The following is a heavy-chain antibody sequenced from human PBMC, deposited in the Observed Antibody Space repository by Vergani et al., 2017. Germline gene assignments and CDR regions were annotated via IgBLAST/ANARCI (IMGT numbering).Heavy chain of an antibody. CDR2: IKQDGSEK. V-gene: IGHV3-7*01. J-gene: IGHJ4*02. CDR1: GFTFSSYW. CDR3: ASTYYDYVWGSYNPGY. D-gene: IGHD3-16*01. Sequence: EVQLVESGGGLVQPGGSLRLSCAASGFTFSSYWMSWVRQAPGKGLERVANIKQDGSEKYYVDSVKGRFTISRDNAKNSLYLQMNSLRAEDTAVYYCASTYYDYVWGSYNPGYWGQGTLVTVSS.